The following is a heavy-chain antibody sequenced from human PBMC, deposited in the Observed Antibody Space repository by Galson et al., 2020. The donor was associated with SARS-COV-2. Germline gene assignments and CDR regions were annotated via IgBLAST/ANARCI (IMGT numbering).Heavy chain of an antibody. D-gene: IGHD2-15*01. Sequence: GGSLRLSCAVYGFTVSSLEMSWVRQAPGKGLEWLSYISNRGSTIHYGDSVKGRFTISRDSAKNSLIQQMVSLRAEDTAVYYCARWGCSGGTCFAGAYFDHWGQGTPVTVS. V-gene: IGHV3-48*03. CDR2: ISNRGSTI. CDR1: GFTVSSLE. CDR3: ARWGCSGGTCFAGAYFDH. J-gene: IGHJ4*02.